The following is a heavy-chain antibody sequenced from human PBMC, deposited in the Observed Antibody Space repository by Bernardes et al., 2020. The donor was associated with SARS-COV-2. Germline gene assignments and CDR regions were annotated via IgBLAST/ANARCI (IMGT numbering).Heavy chain of an antibody. CDR1: GFTFSSYA. J-gene: IGHJ3*01. V-gene: IGHV3-23*01. D-gene: IGHD2-21*02. CDR3: ARVVSGPHVGADAFAV. Sequence: SLRLSCAASGFTFSSYAMSWFRQTPGKGLEWISAVNSAGTTFYADSVRGRFTAARDNSKDTLYLQMSSLRSEDTAVYYCARVVSGPHVGADAFAVWGRGTTVTVSS. CDR2: VNSAGTT.